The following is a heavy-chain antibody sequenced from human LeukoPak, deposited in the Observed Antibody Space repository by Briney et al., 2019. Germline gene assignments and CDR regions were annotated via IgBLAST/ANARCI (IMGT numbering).Heavy chain of an antibody. CDR3: AKASAAAGLYRINWFDP. Sequence: RGSLTLSCPPSTFTFTIYSINCVRQAPRKLLEWVSSTISSGGSTYYADSVKGRFTSSRDNSKNTLYLQMNSLRAEDTAVYYCAKASAAAGLYRINWFDPWGQGTLVTVPS. CDR1: TFTFTIYS. V-gene: IGHV3-23*01. CDR2: TISSGGST. D-gene: IGHD6-13*01. J-gene: IGHJ5*02.